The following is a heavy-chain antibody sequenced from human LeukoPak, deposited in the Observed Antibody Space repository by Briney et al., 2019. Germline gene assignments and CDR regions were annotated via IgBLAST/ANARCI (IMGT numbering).Heavy chain of an antibody. CDR2: IYPGDSDT. D-gene: IGHD5-24*01. Sequence: GESLKISCKGSGYSFTSYWIGWGRQMPGKGLEGMGIIYPGDSDTRYSPSFQGQVPISADKSISTAYLQWSSLKASDTAMYYCARQQDVEMAYRGGYYFDYWGQGTLVTVSS. V-gene: IGHV5-51*01. J-gene: IGHJ4*02. CDR3: ARQQDVEMAYRGGYYFDY. CDR1: GYSFTSYW.